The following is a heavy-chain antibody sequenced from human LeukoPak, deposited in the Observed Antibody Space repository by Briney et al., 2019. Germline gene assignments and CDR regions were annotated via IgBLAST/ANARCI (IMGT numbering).Heavy chain of an antibody. CDR1: GYTFTSYY. CDR3: ARGGQQWLVDY. CDR2: INPIGGST. Sequence: ASVKVSCKASGYTFTSYYMHWVRQAPGQGLEWMGIINPIGGSTSYAQKFQGRVTMTRDMSTSTVYMELSSLRSEDTAVYYCARGGQQWLVDYWGQGILVTVSS. J-gene: IGHJ4*02. V-gene: IGHV1-46*01. D-gene: IGHD6-19*01.